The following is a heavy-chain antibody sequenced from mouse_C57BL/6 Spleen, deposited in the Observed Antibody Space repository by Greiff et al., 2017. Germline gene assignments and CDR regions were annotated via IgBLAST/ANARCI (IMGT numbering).Heavy chain of an antibody. D-gene: IGHD2-3*01. J-gene: IGHJ2*01. CDR1: GYTFTDYY. CDR2: LNPYTGGT. V-gene: IGHV1-19*01. CDR3: ARYDDGYYYFDY. Sequence: VQLQQSGPVLVKPGASVKMSCKASGYTFTDYYMNWVKQSHGKSLEWIGVLNPYTGGTSYNQKGKGKATLTVDKSSSTAYMELNSLTAEDSAVYYCARYDDGYYYFDYWGQGTTLTVSS.